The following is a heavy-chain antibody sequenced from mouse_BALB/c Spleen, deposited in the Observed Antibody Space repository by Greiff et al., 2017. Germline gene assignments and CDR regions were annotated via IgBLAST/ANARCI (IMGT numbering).Heavy chain of an antibody. V-gene: IGHV1S137*01. CDR1: GYTFTDYA. J-gene: IGHJ4*01. CDR3: AREYGSSTGAMEY. CDR2: ISTYYGDA. Sequence: LVESGAELVRPGVSVKISCKGSGYTFTDYAMHWVKQSHAKSLEWIGVISTYYGDASYNQKFKGKATMTVDKSSSTGYMELARLTSEDSAIYYCAREYGSSTGAMEYWGEETSVTVSS. D-gene: IGHD1-1*01.